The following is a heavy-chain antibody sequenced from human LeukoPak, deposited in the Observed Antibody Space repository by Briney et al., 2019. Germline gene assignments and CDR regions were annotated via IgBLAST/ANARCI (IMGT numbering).Heavy chain of an antibody. CDR1: GYTFTGYY. Sequence: ASLKVSCEASGYTFTGYYMHWVRQAPGQGLEWMGWINPKSGGTNYAQKFQGRVTLTRDTSISTAYMDLNRLRSDDTAVYYCARSLFSPDYWGQGTLVTVSS. CDR3: ARSLFSPDY. J-gene: IGHJ4*02. V-gene: IGHV1-2*02. CDR2: INPKSGGT.